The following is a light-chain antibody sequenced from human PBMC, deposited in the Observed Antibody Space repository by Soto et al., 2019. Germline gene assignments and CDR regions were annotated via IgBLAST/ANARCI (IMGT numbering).Light chain of an antibody. CDR3: AAWDDSLNGVV. Sequence: QSVLTQPPSASGTPGQRVTISCSGSSSNIGRNTVNWYQQFPGTAHKLLIYSNNQRPSGVPDRFSGSKSGTSASLAISGLQSEDEADYYCAAWDDSLNGVVFGGGTKVTVL. V-gene: IGLV1-44*01. CDR2: SNN. J-gene: IGLJ2*01. CDR1: SSNIGRNT.